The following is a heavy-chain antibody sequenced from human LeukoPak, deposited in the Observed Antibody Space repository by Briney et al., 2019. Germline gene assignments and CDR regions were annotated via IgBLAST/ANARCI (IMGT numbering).Heavy chain of an antibody. CDR3: ARVGVDDYVWGSYRDY. D-gene: IGHD3-16*02. CDR1: GGTFNRYA. J-gene: IGHJ4*02. CDR2: INPNSGGT. Sequence: GASVKVSCKASGGTFNRYAISWVRQAPGQGLEWMGWINPNSGGTNYAQKFQGRVTMTRDTSISTAYMELSRLRSDDTAVYYCARVGVDDYVWGSYRDYWGQGTLVTVSS. V-gene: IGHV1-2*02.